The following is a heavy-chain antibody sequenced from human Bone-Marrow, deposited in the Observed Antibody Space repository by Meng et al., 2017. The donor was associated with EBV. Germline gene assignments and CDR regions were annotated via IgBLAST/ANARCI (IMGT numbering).Heavy chain of an antibody. Sequence: QVQLKESGPGMVKSSQTLSLTCAVSGASISSGGYYWSWIRQPPGKGLEWIGYIYYNGSTFYNPSLKSRLTISVDTSKNQFSLKPSSVTAADTAFYYCARGGAVAGTIDYWGQGTLVTVSS. V-gene: IGHV4-30-4*01. D-gene: IGHD6-19*01. CDR1: GASISSGGYY. J-gene: IGHJ4*02. CDR3: ARGGAVAGTIDY. CDR2: IYYNGST.